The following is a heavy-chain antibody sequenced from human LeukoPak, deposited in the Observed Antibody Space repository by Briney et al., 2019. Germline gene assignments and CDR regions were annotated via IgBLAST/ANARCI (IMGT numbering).Heavy chain of an antibody. CDR2: IKSKTDGGTT. Sequence: GGSLRLSCAASGFTFSSYAMSWVRQAPGKGLEWVGRIKSKTDGGTTDYAAPVKGRFTISRDDSKNTLYLQMNSLKTEDTAVYYCTTELDPIWFGELDYWGQGTLVTVSS. D-gene: IGHD3-10*01. CDR3: TTELDPIWFGELDY. V-gene: IGHV3-15*01. J-gene: IGHJ4*02. CDR1: GFTFSSYA.